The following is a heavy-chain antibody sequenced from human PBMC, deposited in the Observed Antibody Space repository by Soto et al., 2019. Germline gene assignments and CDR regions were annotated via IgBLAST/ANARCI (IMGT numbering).Heavy chain of an antibody. V-gene: IGHV3-23*01. D-gene: IGHD3-3*01. CDR3: AKNGDFWSWRLDV. J-gene: IGHJ6*02. CDR2: ISGSGEAT. Sequence: GGSLRLSCAASGFTFDDYTMHCFRQAPGKGLEWVSVISGSGEATYYLDSVKGRCTTSRDNSRNTLNLRRNSLRAEDTAGDNDAKNGDFWSWRLDVWGLGTTVTVSS. CDR1: GFTFDDYT.